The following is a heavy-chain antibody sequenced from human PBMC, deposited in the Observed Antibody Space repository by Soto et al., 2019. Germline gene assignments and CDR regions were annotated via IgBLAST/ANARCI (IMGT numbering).Heavy chain of an antibody. CDR2: ISYDGSNK. J-gene: IGHJ4*02. D-gene: IGHD5-12*01. V-gene: IGHV3-30*18. CDR3: AKGRTSFRGSQTY. CDR1: GFTFSSFG. Sequence: PGGSLRLSCAASGFTFSSFGMHWVRQAPGKGLEWVAVISYDGSNKYYAGSVKGRFTISRDNSKNTLYLQMNSLRAEDTAVYYCAKGRTSFRGSQTYWGQGTLVTVSS.